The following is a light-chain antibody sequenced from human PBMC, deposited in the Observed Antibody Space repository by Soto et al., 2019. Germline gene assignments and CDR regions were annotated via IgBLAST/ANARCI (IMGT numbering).Light chain of an antibody. CDR3: AEWDDSLNAYV. CDR2: YDD. V-gene: IGLV1-36*01. CDR1: SSNIGNNA. J-gene: IGLJ1*01. Sequence: QSVLTQPPSVSEAPRQRVTISCSGSSSNIGNNAVNWYQQLPGQAPKIVIYYDDLLTSGVSDRFSGSKSGTSASLAISDVQSDDEADYYCAEWDDSLNAYVFGPGTKLTVL.